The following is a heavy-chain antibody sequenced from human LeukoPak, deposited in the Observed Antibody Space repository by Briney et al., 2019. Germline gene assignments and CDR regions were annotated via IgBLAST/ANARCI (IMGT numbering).Heavy chain of an antibody. D-gene: IGHD1-26*01. V-gene: IGHV1-2*02. CDR3: ARDLGGSYRTQYYFDY. J-gene: IGHJ4*02. CDR2: INPNSGGT. CDR1: GYTFTGYY. Sequence: ASVKVSCKASGYTFTGYYMHWVRQAPGQGLEWMGWINPNSGGTNYAQKFQGRVTMTRDTSISTAYMELSRLRSDDTAVYYCARDLGGSYRTQYYFDYWGREPWSPSPQ.